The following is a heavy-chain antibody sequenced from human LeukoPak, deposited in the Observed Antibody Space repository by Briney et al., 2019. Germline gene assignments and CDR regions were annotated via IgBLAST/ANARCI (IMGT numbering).Heavy chain of an antibody. V-gene: IGHV3-48*01. CDR3: ARASSGWYRYYYYGMDV. D-gene: IGHD6-19*01. CDR1: GFTFSSYS. J-gene: IGHJ6*02. Sequence: PGGSLRLSCAASGFTFSSYSMNWVRQAPGKGLEWVSYISSSSSTIYYADSVKGRFTISRDNAKNSLYLQMNSLRADDTAVYYCARASSGWYRYYYYGMDVWGQGTTVTVSS. CDR2: ISSSSSTI.